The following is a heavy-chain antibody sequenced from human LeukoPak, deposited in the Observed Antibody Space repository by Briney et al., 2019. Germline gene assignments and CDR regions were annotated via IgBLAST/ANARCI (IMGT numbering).Heavy chain of an antibody. Sequence: GGSLRLSCAASGFTFNSYSMSWVRQAPGRGLEWVSAISGSGGRTYYVDSVKGRFTISRDNSKNTLYLQLSSLRAEDTAVYYCAKDFEGRLQPLDYWGQGTLVTVSS. D-gene: IGHD5-24*01. V-gene: IGHV3-23*01. CDR3: AKDFEGRLQPLDY. J-gene: IGHJ4*02. CDR2: ISGSGGRT. CDR1: GFTFNSYS.